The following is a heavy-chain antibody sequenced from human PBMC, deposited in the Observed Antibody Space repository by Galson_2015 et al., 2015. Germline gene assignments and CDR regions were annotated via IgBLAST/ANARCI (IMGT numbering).Heavy chain of an antibody. CDR1: GFSLSTRGVG. CDR3: AHIAGYCSGGSCYGKDYYYYYYMDV. Sequence: PALVKPTQTLTLTCTFSGFSLSTRGVGVGWIRQPPGTALEWLALIYWNDDKRYSPSLKSRLTITKDTSKNQVVLTMTNMDPVDTATYYCAHIAGYCSGGSCYGKDYYYYYYMDVWGKGTTVTVSS. D-gene: IGHD2-15*01. CDR2: IYWNDDK. V-gene: IGHV2-5*01. J-gene: IGHJ6*03.